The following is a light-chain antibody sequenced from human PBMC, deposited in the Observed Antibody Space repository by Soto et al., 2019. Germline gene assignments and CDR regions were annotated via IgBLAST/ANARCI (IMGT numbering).Light chain of an antibody. Sequence: DIQLTQSPSFLSASVGDRVTITCRASQCISSYLAWYQQKPGKAPKLLIYAASTLQSGVPSRFSGSGSGTEFTLTISSLQPEDFATYDCQQLNSDLTVGGGTKVEIK. CDR1: QCISSY. CDR3: QQLNSDLT. V-gene: IGKV1-9*01. J-gene: IGKJ4*01. CDR2: AAS.